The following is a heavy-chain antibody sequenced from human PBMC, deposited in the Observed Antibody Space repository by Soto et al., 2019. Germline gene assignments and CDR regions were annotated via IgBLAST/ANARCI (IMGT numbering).Heavy chain of an antibody. V-gene: IGHV3-53*01. J-gene: IGHJ6*02. CDR1: GFAVSSTY. CDR3: AATMVRGAYYCNGMDV. D-gene: IGHD3-10*01. CDR2: IYSGGST. Sequence: PGRCMRLSWAASGFAVSSTYMSWFRQAPGKGLVWVSVIYSGGSTYYSDSVKGRFTISRDNSKNTLYLQMSSLRAEATAVYYCAATMVRGAYYCNGMDVQGQGTTVTVSS.